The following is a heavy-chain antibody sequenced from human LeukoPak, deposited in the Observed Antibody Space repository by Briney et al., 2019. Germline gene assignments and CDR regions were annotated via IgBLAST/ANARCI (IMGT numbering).Heavy chain of an antibody. D-gene: IGHD3-3*01. Sequence: GGSLRLSCAASGFTFSTYEMNWVRQAPGKGLEWVSYISSSGSTISYADSVKGRFTISRDNAKKSLYLQMNSLRAEDTAVYYCARELRAGSSYYDFWSGYYTTRYFDYWGQGTLVTVSS. CDR1: GFTFSTYE. J-gene: IGHJ4*02. CDR2: ISSSGSTI. CDR3: ARELRAGSSYYDFWSGYYTTRYFDY. V-gene: IGHV3-48*03.